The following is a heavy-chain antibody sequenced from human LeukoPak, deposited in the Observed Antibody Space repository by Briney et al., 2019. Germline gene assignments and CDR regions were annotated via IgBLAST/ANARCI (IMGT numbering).Heavy chain of an antibody. CDR1: GGSFSGYY. V-gene: IGHV4-34*01. Sequence: PSETLSLTCAVYGGSFSGYYWSWIRQPPGKGLEWIGEINHSGSTNYNPSLKSRVTISVDTSKNQFSLKLSSVTAADTAVYYCARGQYYYGSGSYRTRFDYWGQGTLVTVSS. CDR2: INHSGST. D-gene: IGHD3-10*01. CDR3: ARGQYYYGSGSYRTRFDY. J-gene: IGHJ4*02.